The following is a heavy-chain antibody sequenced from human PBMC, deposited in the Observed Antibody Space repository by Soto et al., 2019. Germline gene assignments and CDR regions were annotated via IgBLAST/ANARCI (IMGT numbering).Heavy chain of an antibody. CDR3: ARAGAGSGWL. D-gene: IGHD6-19*01. CDR1: GGSVTSGRYY. Sequence: SEPLSLTCTVSGGSVTSGRYYWSWSRQPPGKGLEWIGYIYYTGRTSYSSSLNSRVTISVDTPENQFSLKLSSVTASDTAKYYCARAGAGSGWLGGQGTQVTVSS. J-gene: IGHJ4*02. V-gene: IGHV4-61*01. CDR2: IYYTGRT.